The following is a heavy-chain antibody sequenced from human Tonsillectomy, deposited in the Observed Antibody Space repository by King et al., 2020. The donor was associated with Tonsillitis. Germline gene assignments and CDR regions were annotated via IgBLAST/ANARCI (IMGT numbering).Heavy chain of an antibody. V-gene: IGHV4-59*01. Sequence: QMQLQESGPGLVKPSETLSLSCTVSGGSMSSYYWSWIRQPPGKGLEWIAYVYYTGSSNYNPSLKSRVTISVDTSKKEFSLKLSSVTAADTAVYYCARGGIGVLVKAVDVWGQGTTVTVSS. CDR1: GGSMSSYY. D-gene: IGHD3-3*01. J-gene: IGHJ6*02. CDR3: ARGGIGVLVKAVDV. CDR2: VYYTGSS.